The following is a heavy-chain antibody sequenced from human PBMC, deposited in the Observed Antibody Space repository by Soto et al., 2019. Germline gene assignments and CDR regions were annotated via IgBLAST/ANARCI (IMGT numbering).Heavy chain of an antibody. V-gene: IGHV5-51*01. Sequence: LGESLKISCKGSGYSFTSYWIGWVRQMPGKGLEWIVIIYPGDSDTRYSPSFQGQVTISADKSISTAYLQWSSLKASDTAMYYCARQKELGAYYYYGMDVWGQGTTVTVSS. CDR3: ARQKELGAYYYYGMDV. CDR2: IYPGDSDT. D-gene: IGHD7-27*01. J-gene: IGHJ6*02. CDR1: GYSFTSYW.